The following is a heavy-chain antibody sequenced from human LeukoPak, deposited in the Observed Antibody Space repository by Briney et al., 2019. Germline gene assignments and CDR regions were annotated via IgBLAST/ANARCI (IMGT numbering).Heavy chain of an antibody. V-gene: IGHV3-23*01. D-gene: IGHD2-2*01. J-gene: IGHJ4*02. CDR1: GFTFSTYA. Sequence: PGGSLRLSCAASGFTFSTYAISWIRQAPGKGLEWVSAIRPNSERTYYADSVRGRFTVSRDNSKDTVYLQMNSLRAEDTAVYYCARSCSSTSCYGLWGQGTLVTVSS. CDR2: IRPNSERT. CDR3: ARSCSSTSCYGL.